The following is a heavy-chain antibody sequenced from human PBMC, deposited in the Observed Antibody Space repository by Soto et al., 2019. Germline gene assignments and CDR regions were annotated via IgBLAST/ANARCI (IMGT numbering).Heavy chain of an antibody. Sequence: SETLSLTCAVYGGSFSGYYWSWIRQPPVKGLEWIGEINHSGSTNYNPSLKSLVTISVDTSKNQFSLKLSSVTAADTAVYYCARMGVRDFWSGYYLMDVWGQGTTLTVSS. CDR2: INHSGST. V-gene: IGHV4-34*01. J-gene: IGHJ6*02. D-gene: IGHD3-3*01. CDR1: GGSFSGYY. CDR3: ARMGVRDFWSGYYLMDV.